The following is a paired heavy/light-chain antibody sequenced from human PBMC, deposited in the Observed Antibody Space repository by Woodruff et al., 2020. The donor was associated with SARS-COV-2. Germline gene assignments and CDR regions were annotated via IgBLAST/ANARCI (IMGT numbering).Light chain of an antibody. J-gene: IGKJ4*01. CDR2: AAS. Sequence: DIQMTQSPSSLSASVGDRVTITCRASQSISSYLNWYQQKPGKAPKLLIYAASSLQSGVPSRFSGSGSGTDFTLTISSLQPEDFATYYCQQSYSTPVTFGGGTKVEIK. V-gene: IGKV1-39*01. CDR1: QSISSY. CDR3: QQSYSTPVT.
Heavy chain of an antibody. CDR2: ISSSGSTI. V-gene: IGHV3-48*03. D-gene: IGHD3-3*01. Sequence: EVQLVESGGGLVQPGGSLRLSCAASGFTFSSYEMNWVRQAPGKGLEWVSYISSSGSTIYYADSVKGRFTISRDNAKNSLYLQMNSLRAEDTAVYYCAREGIEAAVSMYVWSGYYTGRYMDVWGKGTTVTVSS. J-gene: IGHJ6*03. CDR3: AREGIEAAVSMYVWSGYYTGRYMDV. CDR1: GFTFSSYE.